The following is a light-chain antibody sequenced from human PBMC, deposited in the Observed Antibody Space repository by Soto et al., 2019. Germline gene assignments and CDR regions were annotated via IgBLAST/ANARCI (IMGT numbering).Light chain of an antibody. Sequence: QSVLTQPASVSGSPGQSITISCSGTRSDIGSYNYVAWYQQFPGKTPKILIYGVSNRPSGVSSRFSGSKSGNTASLTISGLQAEHDADYYCISYTGSSTSYVFGSGTKLTVL. CDR3: ISYTGSSTSYV. CDR1: RSDIGSYNY. J-gene: IGLJ1*01. CDR2: GVS. V-gene: IGLV2-14*01.